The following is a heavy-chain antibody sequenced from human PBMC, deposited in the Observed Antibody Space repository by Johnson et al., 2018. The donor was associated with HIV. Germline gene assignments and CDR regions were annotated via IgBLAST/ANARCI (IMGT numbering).Heavy chain of an antibody. CDR2: IWYDGSNK. V-gene: IGHV3-33*06. Sequence: QVLLVESGGGVVQPGRSLRLSCAASGFTFSSYGMHWVRQAPGKGLAWVAVIWYDGSNKYYADSVKGRFTISRDNSKNTLYLQMNSLRAEDTAVYYCAKLPVLYGDFDDAFNIWGQGTMVTVSS. D-gene: IGHD4-17*01. J-gene: IGHJ3*02. CDR1: GFTFSSYG. CDR3: AKLPVLYGDFDDAFNI.